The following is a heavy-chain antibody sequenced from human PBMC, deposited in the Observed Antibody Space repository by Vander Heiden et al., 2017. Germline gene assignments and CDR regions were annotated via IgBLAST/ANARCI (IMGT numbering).Heavy chain of an antibody. Sequence: QVQLVQSGAEVKKPGASVKVSCTASGYIFASFFIHWVRQAPGQGLGRVGIINPFDGSTTFAQKFQDRVTMTSDTSTSTVYMELSSLTSDDTAVYYCARPYANGWYDYWGQGTLVTVSS. CDR3: ARPYANGWYDY. CDR2: INPFDGST. V-gene: IGHV1-46*01. CDR1: GYIFASFF. D-gene: IGHD6-19*01. J-gene: IGHJ4*02.